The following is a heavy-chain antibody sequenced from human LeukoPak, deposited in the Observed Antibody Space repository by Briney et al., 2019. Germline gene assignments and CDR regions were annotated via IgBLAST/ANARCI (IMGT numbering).Heavy chain of an antibody. Sequence: GGSLRLSCAASGFTFSSYWMSWVRQAPGKGLEWVANIKQDGSEKYYVDSVKGRFTISRDNAKNSLYLQMNSLRAEDTAVYYCARSFNYYYYYMDVWGKGTTVTVSS. V-gene: IGHV3-7*01. CDR3: ARSFNYYYYYMDV. J-gene: IGHJ6*03. CDR1: GFTFSSYW. CDR2: IKQDGSEK. D-gene: IGHD3-16*02.